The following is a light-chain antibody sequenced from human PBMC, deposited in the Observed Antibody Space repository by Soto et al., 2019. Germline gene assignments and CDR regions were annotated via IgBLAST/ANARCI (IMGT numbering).Light chain of an antibody. CDR2: EVS. Sequence: QSALTQPASVSGSPGQSITISCTGTSSDVGSYNYVSWYQQHPGKAPKLMIYEVSNRPSGVSNRFSGSKSGNTASLTISGLQAEDEADYYCSSYASSYTPKVFGGGTKLTV. V-gene: IGLV2-14*01. CDR3: SSYASSYTPKV. CDR1: SSDVGSYNY. J-gene: IGLJ3*02.